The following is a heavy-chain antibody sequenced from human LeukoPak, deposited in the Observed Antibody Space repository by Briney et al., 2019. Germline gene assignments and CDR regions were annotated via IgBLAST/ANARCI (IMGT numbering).Heavy chain of an antibody. CDR3: ARGILLRYFDWLFSGGQYYFDY. CDR1: GYTFTSYD. D-gene: IGHD3-9*01. J-gene: IGHJ4*02. Sequence: ASVKVSCKASGYTFTSYDINWVRQATGQGLEWMGWMNPNSCNTGYAQKFQGRVTMTRNTSISTAYMELSSLRSEDTAAYYCARGILLRYFDWLFSGGQYYFDYWGQGTLVAVSS. V-gene: IGHV1-8*01. CDR2: MNPNSCNT.